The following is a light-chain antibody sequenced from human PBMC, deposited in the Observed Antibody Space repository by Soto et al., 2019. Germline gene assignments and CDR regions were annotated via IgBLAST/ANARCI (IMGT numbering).Light chain of an antibody. J-gene: IGKJ5*01. CDR2: DAS. CDR1: QSISFY. Sequence: EIVLTQSPATLSLSPGERATLSCRASQSISFYLTWYQHKPGQAPRLLIYDASTRATGIPARFSGSGYGTDFTLTISLLEPEDFAVYYCQQRSNWPTVGQGTRLEIK. CDR3: QQRSNWPT. V-gene: IGKV3-11*01.